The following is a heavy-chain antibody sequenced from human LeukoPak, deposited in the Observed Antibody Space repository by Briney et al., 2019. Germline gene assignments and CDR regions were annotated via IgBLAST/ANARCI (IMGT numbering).Heavy chain of an antibody. Sequence: PGGSLRLSCAASGFTFSSYSMNWVRQAPGKGLEWVSAISGSGGSTYYADSVKGRFTISRDNSKNTLYLQMNSLRAEDTAVYYCAKGAPTADYGGNSVGYWGQGTLVTVSS. CDR2: ISGSGGST. J-gene: IGHJ4*02. D-gene: IGHD4-23*01. CDR1: GFTFSSYS. V-gene: IGHV3-23*01. CDR3: AKGAPTADYGGNSVGY.